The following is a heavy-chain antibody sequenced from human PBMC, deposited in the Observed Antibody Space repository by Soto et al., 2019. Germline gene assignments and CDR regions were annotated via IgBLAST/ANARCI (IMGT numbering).Heavy chain of an antibody. V-gene: IGHV3-48*02. CDR1: GFTFSGYS. D-gene: IGHD3-9*01. Sequence: PGGSLRLSCAASGFTFSGYSVNWVRQAPGKGLEWVSYISSGSKTIYYADSVKGRFIVSRDNAKNSQYLQMNSLGDEDTAVYYCVREDILGVRSFDYWGQGTLVTVSS. J-gene: IGHJ4*02. CDR2: ISSGSKTI. CDR3: VREDILGVRSFDY.